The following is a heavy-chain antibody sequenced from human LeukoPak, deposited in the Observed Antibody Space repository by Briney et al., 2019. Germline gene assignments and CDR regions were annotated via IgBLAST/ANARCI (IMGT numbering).Heavy chain of an antibody. J-gene: IGHJ4*02. Sequence: GGSLRLSCAASGFTFSSFWMSWVRQAPGKGLEWVANIKQDGSEKYYVDSVKGRFTISRDNSKNTLYLQMNSLRAEGTAVYYCAKDIAAAAVYYFDYWGQGTPVIVSS. CDR2: IKQDGSEK. D-gene: IGHD6-13*01. CDR1: GFTFSSFW. V-gene: IGHV3-7*03. CDR3: AKDIAAAAVYYFDY.